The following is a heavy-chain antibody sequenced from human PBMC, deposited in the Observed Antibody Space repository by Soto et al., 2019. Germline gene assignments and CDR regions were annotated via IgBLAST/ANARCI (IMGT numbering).Heavy chain of an antibody. CDR2: IYYSGST. J-gene: IGHJ6*03. Sequence: SETLSLTCTVSGGSISSSSYYWGWIRQPPGKGLEWIGSIYYSGSTYYNPSLKSRVTISVDTSKNQFSLKLSSVTAADTAVYYCARTDYGDYGPYRDYYYYYIDVWGKGTTVTVSS. CDR1: GGSISSSSYY. V-gene: IGHV4-39*01. CDR3: ARTDYGDYGPYRDYYYYYIDV. D-gene: IGHD4-17*01.